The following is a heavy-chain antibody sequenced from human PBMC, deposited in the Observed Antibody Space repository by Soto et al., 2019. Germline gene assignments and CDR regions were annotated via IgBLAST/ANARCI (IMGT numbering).Heavy chain of an antibody. CDR1: GFTFSSYA. V-gene: IGHV3-23*01. Sequence: GGSLRLSCAASGFTFSSYAMSWVRQAPGKGLEWVSAISGSGGSTYYADSVKGRFTISRDNSKNTLYLQMNSLRAEDTAVYYCAKGSVVVPAAIAYYYGMDVWGQGTTVTVSS. CDR2: ISGSGGST. D-gene: IGHD2-2*01. J-gene: IGHJ6*02. CDR3: AKGSVVVPAAIAYYYGMDV.